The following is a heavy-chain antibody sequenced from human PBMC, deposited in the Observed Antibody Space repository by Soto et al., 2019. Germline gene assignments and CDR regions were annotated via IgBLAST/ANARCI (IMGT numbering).Heavy chain of an antibody. J-gene: IGHJ3*02. V-gene: IGHV3-11*03. CDR2: ITSSGSYT. D-gene: IGHD3-22*01. CDR3: ARPHDSSGYFFAYDI. Sequence: GGSLRLSCAASGLTFSDYYMSWIRQAPGKGLEWVSYITSSGSYTKYADSVQGRFTISRDNAKNSLYLQMNSLRAEDTAVYYCARPHDSSGYFFAYDIWGQGTMVTVSS. CDR1: GLTFSDYY.